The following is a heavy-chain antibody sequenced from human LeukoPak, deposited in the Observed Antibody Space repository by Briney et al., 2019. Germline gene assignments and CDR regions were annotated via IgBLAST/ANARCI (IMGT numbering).Heavy chain of an antibody. CDR1: GYTFTSYG. CDR2: MNPNSGNT. CDR3: ARGPGYSSSWYIADYYYYYGMDV. D-gene: IGHD6-13*01. V-gene: IGHV1-8*01. J-gene: IGHJ6*02. Sequence: ASVKVSCKASGYTFTSYGINWVRQATGQGLEWMGWMNPNSGNTGYAQKFQGRVTMTRNTSISTAYMELSSLRSEDTAVYYCARGPGYSSSWYIADYYYYYGMDVWGQGTTVTVSS.